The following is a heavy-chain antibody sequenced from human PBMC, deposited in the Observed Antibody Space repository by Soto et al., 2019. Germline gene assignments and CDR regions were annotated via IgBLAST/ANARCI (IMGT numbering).Heavy chain of an antibody. Sequence: QVHLVESGGGFVKPGGSLRLSCPTSGFPFSDYYMSWIRQAPGKGLEWLSHISPKSTYRNYADSLKGRFTISRDNTKSSLFLQMNSLGVEDTAVYYCVRGGGGGLFEHWGQGVLVTVSS. D-gene: IGHD2-21*01. CDR3: VRGGGGGLFEH. J-gene: IGHJ4*02. V-gene: IGHV3-11*06. CDR1: GFPFSDYY. CDR2: ISPKSTYR.